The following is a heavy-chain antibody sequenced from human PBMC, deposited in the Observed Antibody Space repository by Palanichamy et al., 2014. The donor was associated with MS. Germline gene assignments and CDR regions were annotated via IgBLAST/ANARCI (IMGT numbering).Heavy chain of an antibody. Sequence: EVQLVQSGGEVKKPGESLRISCQGSGYIFSNFWIVWVRQVPGKGLEWMGRIDPSDSYTRYSPSFEGHVTISVDKSLNTAYLQWNNLRPSDTAVYFCARKELADWFDLWGQGTLVTVSS. CDR1: GYIFSNFW. V-gene: IGHV5-10-1*03. J-gene: IGHJ5*02. CDR3: ARKELADWFDL. D-gene: IGHD6-6*01. CDR2: IDPSDSYT.